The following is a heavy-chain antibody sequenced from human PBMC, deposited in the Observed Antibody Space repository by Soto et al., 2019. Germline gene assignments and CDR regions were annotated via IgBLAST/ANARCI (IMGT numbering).Heavy chain of an antibody. CDR2: ISNGGDAT. Sequence: GGSLRLSCAGSGLTFSSYGMSWVRQAPGKGLEWVSFISNGGDATHYTDSVKGRFIISRDNSKNTLYLQMNSLRAEDTAVYYCEMGGGYRYLDYWGQGALVTVSS. V-gene: IGHV3-23*01. J-gene: IGHJ4*02. CDR1: GLTFSSYG. D-gene: IGHD5-12*01. CDR3: EMGGGYRYLDY.